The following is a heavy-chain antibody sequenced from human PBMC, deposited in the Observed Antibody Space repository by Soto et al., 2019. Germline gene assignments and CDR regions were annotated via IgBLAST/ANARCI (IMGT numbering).Heavy chain of an antibody. Sequence: GGSLRLSCAASGFTFSSYAMSWVRQAPGKGLEWVSAISGSGGSTYYADSVKGRFTISRDNAKNTLYLQMNSLRAEDTALYYYAKDITTSKLERLKYYYYYMDVWGKGTTVTVSS. CDR1: GFTFSSYA. J-gene: IGHJ6*03. CDR2: ISGSGGST. V-gene: IGHV3-23*01. CDR3: AKDITTSKLERLKYYYYYMDV. D-gene: IGHD1-1*01.